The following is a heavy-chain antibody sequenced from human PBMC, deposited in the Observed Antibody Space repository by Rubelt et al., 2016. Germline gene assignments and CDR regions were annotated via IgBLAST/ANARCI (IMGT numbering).Heavy chain of an antibody. V-gene: IGHV3-7*01. CDR2: MKQDGTQK. CDR3: VRAHYGDYS. Sequence: EVQLVESGGGLVQPGGSLRLSCVASGFTFRNYWMTWVRQAPGKGPEWVASMKQDGTQKYFVDSVKGRFTISRDNAKNALFFEMDSRRAEATAVYDCVRAHYGDYSWGQGTLVSVSS. J-gene: IGHJ4*02. D-gene: IGHD4-17*01. CDR1: GFTFRNYW.